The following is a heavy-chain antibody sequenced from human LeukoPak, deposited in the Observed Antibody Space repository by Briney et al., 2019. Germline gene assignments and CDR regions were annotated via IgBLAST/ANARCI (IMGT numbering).Heavy chain of an antibody. CDR3: ARGLVVSTISTYYYYGMDV. D-gene: IGHD5/OR15-5a*01. Sequence: PSETLSLTCTVSGVSFSGHYCSWIRQPPGKGLEWNGDITHSGSTNYNTSLKSRVTISGDTSETQFSLKLSSVTAADTAVYYCARGLVVSTISTYYYYGMDVWGQGTTVTVSS. CDR2: ITHSGST. CDR1: GVSFSGHY. J-gene: IGHJ6*02. V-gene: IGHV4-34*01.